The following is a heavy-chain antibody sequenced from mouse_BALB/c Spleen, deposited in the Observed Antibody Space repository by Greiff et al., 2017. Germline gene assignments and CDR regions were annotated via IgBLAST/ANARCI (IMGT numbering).Heavy chain of an antibody. CDR3: ARDGPFDY. V-gene: IGHV1-80*01. CDR1: GYAFSSYW. CDR2: IYPGDGDT. J-gene: IGHJ2*01. Sequence: QVQLKESGAELARPGASVKISCKASGYAFSSYWMNWVKQRPGQGLEWIGQIYPGDGDTNYNGKFKGKATLTADKSSSTAYMQLSSLTSEDSAVYFCARDGPFDYWGQGTTLTVSS. D-gene: IGHD1-1*01.